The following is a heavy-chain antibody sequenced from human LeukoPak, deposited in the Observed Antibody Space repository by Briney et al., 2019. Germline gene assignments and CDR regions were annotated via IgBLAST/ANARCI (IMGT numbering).Heavy chain of an antibody. CDR1: GGSFSGYY. D-gene: IGHD3-16*01. V-gene: IGHV4-34*01. Sequence: SETLSLTCPVYGGSFSGYYWTWIRQPPGKGLQWIGEIRHTESANYNPSLKSRITISLDTSKSQFSLKLSSVTAADTALYYCARGGIQDLSTLYMKRAYFFDLWGQGTLVTVSS. J-gene: IGHJ4*02. CDR2: IRHTESA. CDR3: ARGGIQDLSTLYMKRAYFFDL.